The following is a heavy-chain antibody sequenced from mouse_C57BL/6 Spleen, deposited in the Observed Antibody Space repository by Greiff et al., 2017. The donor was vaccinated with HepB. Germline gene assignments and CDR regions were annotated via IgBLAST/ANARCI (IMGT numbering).Heavy chain of an antibody. J-gene: IGHJ2*01. CDR1: GYTFTNYW. D-gene: IGHD1-1*01. CDR2: IYPGSGNT. CDR3: AREVLRYCDY. V-gene: IGHV1-55*01. Sequence: QVQLQQPGAELVKPGASVKMSCKASGYTFTNYWITWVKQRPGQGLEWIGDIYPGSGNTNYNEKFKNKATLTVDTSSSTASLQLSSLTSEDSAVYYCAREVLRYCDYWGQGTTLTVSS.